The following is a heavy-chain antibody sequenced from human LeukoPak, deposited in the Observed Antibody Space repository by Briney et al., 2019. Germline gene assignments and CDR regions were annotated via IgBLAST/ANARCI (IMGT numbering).Heavy chain of an antibody. V-gene: IGHV3-15*01. CDR2: IKSNADGGTP. J-gene: IGHJ4*02. CDR1: GFSFMNAW. D-gene: IGHD2/OR15-2a*01. CDR3: TTFYHENSPY. Sequence: GGSLRLSCAASGFSFMNAWMIWVRQPPGKGPEWVGRIKSNADGGTPDYAAPARGRFTISRDDSKNTLYLQMNSLKTEDTAVYYCTTFYHENSPYWGRGTLVTVSS.